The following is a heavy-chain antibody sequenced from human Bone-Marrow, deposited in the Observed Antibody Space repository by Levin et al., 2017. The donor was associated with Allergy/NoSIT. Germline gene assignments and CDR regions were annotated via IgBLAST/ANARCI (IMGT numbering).Heavy chain of an antibody. CDR3: ARVLPSSSLGDYYYYYYGMDV. CDR2: IWYDGSNK. CDR1: GFTFSSYG. J-gene: IGHJ6*02. V-gene: IGHV3-33*01. Sequence: AGGSLRLSCAASGFTFSSYGMHWVRQAPGKGLEWVAVIWYDGSNKYYADSVKGRFTISRDNSKNTLYLQMNSLRAEDTAVYYCARVLPSSSLGDYYYYYYGMDVWGQGTTVTVSS. D-gene: IGHD6-6*01.